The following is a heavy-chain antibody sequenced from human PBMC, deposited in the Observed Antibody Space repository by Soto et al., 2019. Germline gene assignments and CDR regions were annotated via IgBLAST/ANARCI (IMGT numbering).Heavy chain of an antibody. CDR2: IRSKAYGGTT. J-gene: IGHJ4*02. V-gene: IGHV3-49*03. CDR3: TIPSHYDFWSGYLDY. D-gene: IGHD3-3*01. CDR1: GFTFGDYA. Sequence: GGSLRLSCTASGFTFGDYAMSWFRQAPGKGLEWVGFIRSKAYGGTTEYAASVKGRFTISRDDSKSIAYLQMNSLKTEDTAVYYCTIPSHYDFWSGYLDYWGQGTLVTVSS.